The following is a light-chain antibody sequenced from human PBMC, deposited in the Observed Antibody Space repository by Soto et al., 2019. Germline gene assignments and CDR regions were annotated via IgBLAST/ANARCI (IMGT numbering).Light chain of an antibody. J-gene: IGKJ1*01. CDR2: DAS. CDR3: QQYNSYSRK. CDR1: QSISSW. V-gene: IGKV1-5*01. Sequence: DIQMTQSPSTLSASVGDRVTITCRASQSISSWLAWYQQKPGKAPKLLIYDASSLESGVPSRFSRSGSGTEFTLTISSLQPDDFATYYCQQYNSYSRKFGQGTKVEIK.